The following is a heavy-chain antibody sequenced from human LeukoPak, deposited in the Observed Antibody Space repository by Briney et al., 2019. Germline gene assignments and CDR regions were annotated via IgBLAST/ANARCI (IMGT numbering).Heavy chain of an antibody. D-gene: IGHD3-10*01. Sequence: GASLRLSCAASGFTVSSNYMSWVRQAPGKGLEWVSVIYSGGSTYYADSVKGRFTISRDNAKNSLYLQMNSLRAEDTAVYYCARDAVMVRGVYLDYWGQGTLVTVSS. V-gene: IGHV3-66*01. CDR3: ARDAVMVRGVYLDY. CDR1: GFTVSSNY. J-gene: IGHJ4*02. CDR2: IYSGGST.